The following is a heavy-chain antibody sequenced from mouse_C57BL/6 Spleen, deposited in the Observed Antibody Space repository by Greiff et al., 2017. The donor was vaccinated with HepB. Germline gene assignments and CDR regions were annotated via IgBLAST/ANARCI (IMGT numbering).Heavy chain of an antibody. Sequence: QVQLKQPGTELVKPGASVKLSCKASGYTFTSYWMHWVKQRPGQGLEWIGNINPSNGGTNYNEKFKSKATLTVDKSSSTAYMQLSSLTSEDSAVYYCARGGITTVQRDWYFDVWGTGTTVTVSS. CDR1: GYTFTSYW. V-gene: IGHV1-53*01. D-gene: IGHD1-1*01. J-gene: IGHJ1*03. CDR3: ARGGITTVQRDWYFDV. CDR2: INPSNGGT.